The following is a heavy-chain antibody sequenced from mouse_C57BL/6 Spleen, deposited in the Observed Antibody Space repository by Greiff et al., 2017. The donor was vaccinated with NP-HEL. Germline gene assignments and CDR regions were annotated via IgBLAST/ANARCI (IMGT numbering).Heavy chain of an antibody. CDR3: ARSPYGSSSYCAMGY. CDR1: GYSFTSYW. CDR2: INPSSGYT. J-gene: IGHJ4*01. Sequence: QVQLQQSGAELVKPGASVKLSCKASGYSFTSYWMHWVKQRPGQGLAWIGYINPSSGYTKYNQKFKDKATLTAAKSSSTAYMQLSSLTSEDSAVYYCARSPYGSSSYCAMGYWGQGTSVTASS. D-gene: IGHD1-1*01. V-gene: IGHV1-7*01.